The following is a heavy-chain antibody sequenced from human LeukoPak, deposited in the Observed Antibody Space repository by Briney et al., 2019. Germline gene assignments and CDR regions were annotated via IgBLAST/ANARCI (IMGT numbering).Heavy chain of an antibody. Sequence: PGGSLRLSCAASGFTVSSNYMSWVRQAPGKGLEWVSVIYSGGSTYYADSVKGRFTISRDNSKNTLYLQMNSLRAEDTAVYYCARVPSSTSSYYYYGMDVWGQGPTVTVSS. CDR1: GFTVSSNY. D-gene: IGHD2-2*01. V-gene: IGHV3-53*01. CDR2: IYSGGST. J-gene: IGHJ6*02. CDR3: ARVPSSTSSYYYYGMDV.